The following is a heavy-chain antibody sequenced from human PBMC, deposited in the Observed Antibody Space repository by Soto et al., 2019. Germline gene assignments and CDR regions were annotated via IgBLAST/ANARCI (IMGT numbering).Heavy chain of an antibody. CDR2: ISYDGSNK. Sequence: QVQLVESGGGVVQPGRSLRLSCAASGFTFSSYAMHWVRQAPGKGLEWVAVISYDGSNKYYADSVKGRFTISRDNSKNTLYLQMNSLRAEDTAVYYCAPATRGYDFWSGYTYWGQGTLVTVSS. V-gene: IGHV3-30-3*01. D-gene: IGHD3-3*01. CDR3: APATRGYDFWSGYTY. J-gene: IGHJ4*02. CDR1: GFTFSSYA.